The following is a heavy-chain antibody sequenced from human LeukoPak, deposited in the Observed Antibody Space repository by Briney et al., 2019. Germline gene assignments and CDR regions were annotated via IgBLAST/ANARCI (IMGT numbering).Heavy chain of an antibody. CDR2: INHSGST. CDR1: GGSFSGYY. J-gene: IGHJ6*03. V-gene: IGHV4-34*01. CDR3: ARVRFQMYYDFWSGYYTGHYYMDV. D-gene: IGHD3-3*01. Sequence: SETLSLTCAVYGGSFSGYYWSWLRQPPGKGLEWIGEINHSGSTNYNPSLKSRVTISVDTSKNQFSLKLSSVTAADTAVYYCARVRFQMYYDFWSGYYTGHYYMDVWGKGTTVTVSS.